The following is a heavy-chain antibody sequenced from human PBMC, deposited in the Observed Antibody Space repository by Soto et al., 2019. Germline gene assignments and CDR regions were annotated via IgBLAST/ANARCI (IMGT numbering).Heavy chain of an antibody. Sequence: ASVKVSCKASGYTFTSYAMHWVRQAPGQRLEWMGWINAGNGNTKYSQKFQGRVTITRDTSASTAYMELSSLRSEDTAVYYCARRPRYDFWSGPPAGMDVWGQGNTVTVSS. CDR3: ARRPRYDFWSGPPAGMDV. CDR2: INAGNGNT. V-gene: IGHV1-3*01. J-gene: IGHJ6*02. CDR1: GYTFTSYA. D-gene: IGHD3-3*01.